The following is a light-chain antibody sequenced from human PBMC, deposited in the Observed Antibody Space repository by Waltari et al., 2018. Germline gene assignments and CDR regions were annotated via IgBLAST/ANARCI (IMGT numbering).Light chain of an antibody. J-gene: IGLJ2*01. CDR3: QTWDTGTHVV. CDR1: SGHSSYA. CDR2: VSSAGSH. V-gene: IGLV4-69*01. Sequence: QVVLTQSPSASASLGASVKLTCTLSSGHSSYAIAWHQQQPEKGPRYLMKVSSAGSHQKGDGIPYRFSGSSSGTERYLTISSVQSEDEADYYCQTWDTGTHVVFGGGTKLTVL.